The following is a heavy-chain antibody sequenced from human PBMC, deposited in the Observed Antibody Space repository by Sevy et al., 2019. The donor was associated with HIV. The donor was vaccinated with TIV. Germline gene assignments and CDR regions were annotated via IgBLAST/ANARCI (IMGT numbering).Heavy chain of an antibody. J-gene: IGHJ4*02. D-gene: IGHD1-1*01. CDR3: GRHSFKHRYRPHYFDY. Sequence: SETLSLTCSVSGGSITSKNYFWAWIRQSPGKGLEWIGSIYHTGTTYHSPSLQSRVGISVDTSRRHFSLKLSSVTATDAADYYCGRHSFKHRYRPHYFDYWSQGTLVTVSS. V-gene: IGHV4-39*02. CDR1: GGSITSKNYF. CDR2: IYHTGTT.